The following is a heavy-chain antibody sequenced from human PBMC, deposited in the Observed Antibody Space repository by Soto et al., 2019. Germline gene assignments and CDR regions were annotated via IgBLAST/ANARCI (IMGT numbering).Heavy chain of an antibody. CDR3: AKARYYDSTGYLYYFDY. CDR2: ISGSGGST. J-gene: IGHJ4*02. CDR1: GFTFSSYA. D-gene: IGHD3-22*01. Sequence: GGSLRLSCAASGFTFSSYAMSWVRQAPGKGLEWVSSISGSGGSTYYADSVKGRFTISRDNSKNTLYLQMNSLRAEDTAVYYCAKARYYDSTGYLYYFDYWGQGTLVTVSS. V-gene: IGHV3-23*01.